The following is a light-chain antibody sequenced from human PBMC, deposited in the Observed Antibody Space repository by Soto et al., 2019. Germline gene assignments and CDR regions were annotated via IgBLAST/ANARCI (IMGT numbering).Light chain of an antibody. J-gene: IGKJ1*01. CDR1: QGVSSSY. V-gene: IGKV3-20*01. Sequence: EIVLTQAPGTISLSPGERATLSCRASQGVSSSYLAWYQQKPGQAPRLLIYGASSRATGIPDRFSGSGSGTDFTLTISSLQSEDFAIYYCRHYNNWPPETFGQGTKVDTK. CDR2: GAS. CDR3: RHYNNWPPET.